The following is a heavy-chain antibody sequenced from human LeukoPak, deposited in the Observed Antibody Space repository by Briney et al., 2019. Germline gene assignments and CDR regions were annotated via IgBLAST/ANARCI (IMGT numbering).Heavy chain of an antibody. Sequence: SVKVSCKASGGTFSSYAISWVRQAPGQGLEWMGGIIPIFGTANYAQKFQGRVTITADESTSTAYMELSSLRSEDTAVYYCARETPPQTHPSIFDYWGQGTLVTVSS. CDR3: ARETPPQTHPSIFDY. CDR1: GGTFSSYA. CDR2: IIPIFGTA. J-gene: IGHJ4*02. V-gene: IGHV1-69*13.